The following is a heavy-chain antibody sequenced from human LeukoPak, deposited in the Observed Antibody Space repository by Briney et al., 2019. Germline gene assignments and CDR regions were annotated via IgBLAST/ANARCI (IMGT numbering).Heavy chain of an antibody. V-gene: IGHV1-18*01. D-gene: IGHD2-21*02. CDR2: ISAYNGNT. CDR1: GYTFTSYG. Sequence: ASVKVSCKASGYTFTSYGISWVRQAPGQGLEWMGWISAYNGNTNYAQKLQGRVTMTTDTSTSTAYMELRSLRSDDTAVYYYARDCGGDCYHISNWFGPWGQGTLVTVSS. CDR3: ARDCGGDCYHISNWFGP. J-gene: IGHJ5*02.